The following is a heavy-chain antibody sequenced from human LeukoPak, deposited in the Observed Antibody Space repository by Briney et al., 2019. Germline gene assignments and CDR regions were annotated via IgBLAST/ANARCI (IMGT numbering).Heavy chain of an antibody. CDR1: GFTFSSYG. CDR2: ISYDGSNK. D-gene: IGHD3-22*01. CDR3: AKDSSRGGYSEYYDSSGYFDY. J-gene: IGHJ4*02. V-gene: IGHV3-30*18. Sequence: GGSLRLSCAASGFTFSSYGMHRVRQAPGKGLEWVAVISYDGSNKYYADSVKGRFTISRDNSKNTLYLQMNSLRAEDTAVYYCAKDSSRGGYSEYYDSSGYFDYWGQGTLVTVSS.